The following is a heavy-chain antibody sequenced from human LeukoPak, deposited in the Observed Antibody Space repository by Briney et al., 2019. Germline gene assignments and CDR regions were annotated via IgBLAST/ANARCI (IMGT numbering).Heavy chain of an antibody. CDR3: ARDGRSAAIGDYYYGMDV. J-gene: IGHJ6*04. CDR2: ISYDGSNK. Sequence: PGGSLRLSCAASGFTFSSYAMHWVRQAPGKGLEWVAVISYDGSNKYYADSVKGRFTISRDNSKNTLYLQMNSLRVEDTAVYYCARDGRSAAIGDYYYGMDVWGKGTTVTVSS. D-gene: IGHD2-2*01. V-gene: IGHV3-30*04. CDR1: GFTFSSYA.